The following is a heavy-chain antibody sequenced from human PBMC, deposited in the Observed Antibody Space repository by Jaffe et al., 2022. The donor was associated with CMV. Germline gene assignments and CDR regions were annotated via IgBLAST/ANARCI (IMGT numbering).Heavy chain of an antibody. D-gene: IGHD2-8*02. J-gene: IGHJ4*02. Sequence: HLQLQESGPALVKPSETLSLTCAVSGGSISTSNSYWGWIRQPPGKGLEWIGSFYYSGSTYYKSSLRSRVTISVDTSKNLFSLKLSSVTAADTAVYYCARDNASSWVLPGSFDYWGQGTLVTVSS. V-gene: IGHV4-39*02. CDR1: GGSISTSNSY. CDR3: ARDNASSWVLPGSFDY. CDR2: FYYSGST.